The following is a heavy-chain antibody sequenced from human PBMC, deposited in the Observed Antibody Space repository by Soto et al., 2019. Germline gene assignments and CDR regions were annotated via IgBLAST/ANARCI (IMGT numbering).Heavy chain of an antibody. CDR3: ARTSMQSRGYSYGHGGMDV. CDR1: GYSFTSYW. CDR2: IDPSDSYT. J-gene: IGHJ6*02. V-gene: IGHV5-10-1*01. Sequence: EVQLVQSGAEVKKPGESLRISCKGSGYSFTSYWISWVRQMPGKGLEWMGRIDPSDSYTNYSPSFQGHVTISADKSISPAYLQWSSLKASGTAMYYCARTSMQSRGYSYGHGGMDVWGQGTTVTVSS. D-gene: IGHD5-18*01.